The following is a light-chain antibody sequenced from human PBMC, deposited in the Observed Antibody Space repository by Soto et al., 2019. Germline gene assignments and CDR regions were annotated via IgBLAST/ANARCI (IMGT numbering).Light chain of an antibody. V-gene: IGLV4-60*02. CDR2: LEGSGSY. J-gene: IGLJ3*02. Sequence: QSVLTQSSSASASLGSSVKLTCTLNSGHSSYIIAWHQQQPGKAPRYLMKLEGSGSYNKGGGVPDRFSGSSSGADRYLTISNLQFEDEADYYCEPWGSNTHGVFGGGTKLTVL. CDR1: SGHSSYI. CDR3: EPWGSNTHGV.